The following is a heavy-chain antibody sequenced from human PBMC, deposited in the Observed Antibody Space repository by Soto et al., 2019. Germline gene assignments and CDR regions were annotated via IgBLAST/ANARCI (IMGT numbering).Heavy chain of an antibody. CDR1: GGSITSHHYY. Sequence: QLQVQESGPGQVKPSQTLSLTCTVSGGSITSHHYYWGWIRQPPGKGLEWIGSIYSGGNTYYNPSLRSRRTIFVDTAKNLISLKLNSVTAADSAIYYCGSGPSTTWIDNWGLGTQVSVSS. D-gene: IGHD2-2*01. CDR3: GSGPSTTWIDN. CDR2: IYSGGNT. J-gene: IGHJ4*02. V-gene: IGHV4-39*01.